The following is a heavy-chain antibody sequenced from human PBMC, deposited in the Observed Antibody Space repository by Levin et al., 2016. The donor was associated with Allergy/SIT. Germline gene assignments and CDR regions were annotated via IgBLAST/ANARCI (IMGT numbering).Heavy chain of an antibody. CDR3: ASHTFIDYFQW. D-gene: IGHD3-16*02. CDR1: GLPLSGYY. V-gene: IGHV3-11*01. CDR2: VSGSGST. Sequence: GGSLRLSCEASGLPLSGYYMSWIRLAPGKGLEWISYVSGSGSTYYADSVKGRLTISRDSADNSMTLHMTNVRAEDAGMYFCASHTFIDYFQWWGQGTLVIVSS. J-gene: IGHJ4*02.